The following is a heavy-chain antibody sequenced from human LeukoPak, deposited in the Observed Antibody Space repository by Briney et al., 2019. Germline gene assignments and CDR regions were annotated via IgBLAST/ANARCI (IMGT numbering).Heavy chain of an antibody. Sequence: EASVKASCKASGGTFSSYAISWVRQAPGQGLEWMGGLIPIFGAPNYAQKFQGRVTITADESTSTAYMELSSLRSEDTAVYYCARCYDLWSGYYRWLDPWGQGTLVTVSS. V-gene: IGHV1-69*01. CDR2: LIPIFGAP. CDR3: ARCYDLWSGYYRWLDP. CDR1: GGTFSSYA. D-gene: IGHD3-3*01. J-gene: IGHJ5*02.